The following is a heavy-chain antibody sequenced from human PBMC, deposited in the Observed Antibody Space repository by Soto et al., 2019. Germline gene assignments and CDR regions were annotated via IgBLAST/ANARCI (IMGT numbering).Heavy chain of an antibody. J-gene: IGHJ6*02. CDR3: ARDLGGFMDV. D-gene: IGHD3-16*01. V-gene: IGHV1-18*04. Sequence: ASVKVSCKASGYTFTTYYMHWVRQAPGQGLEWMGWISAYNGNTNYAQKFQGRVTMTTDTSTSTAYMELRSLRSDDTAVYYCARDLGGFMDVWGQGTTVTVSS. CDR1: GYTFTTYY. CDR2: ISAYNGNT.